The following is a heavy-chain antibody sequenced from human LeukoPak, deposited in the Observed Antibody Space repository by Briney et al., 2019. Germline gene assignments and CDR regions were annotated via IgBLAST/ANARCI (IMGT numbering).Heavy chain of an antibody. CDR2: IYYSGST. D-gene: IGHD3-3*01. Sequence: SETLSLTCTVSGGSISSSSYYWGWIRQPPGKGLEWIGSIYYSGSTYYNPSLKSRVTISVDTSKNQFSLKLSSVTAADTAVYYCARRSGFWSGYYVFDYWGQGTLVTVSS. CDR1: GGSISSSSYY. J-gene: IGHJ4*02. CDR3: ARRSGFWSGYYVFDY. V-gene: IGHV4-39*01.